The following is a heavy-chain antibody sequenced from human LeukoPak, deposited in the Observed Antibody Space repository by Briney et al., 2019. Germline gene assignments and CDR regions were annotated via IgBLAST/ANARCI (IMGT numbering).Heavy chain of an antibody. Sequence: SETLSLTCTVPGGSISSYYWSWIRQPPGKGLEWIGYIYYSGSTNYNPSLKSRVTISVDTSKNQFSLKLSSVTAADTAVYYCAGGGIAVDYWGQGTLVTVSS. V-gene: IGHV4-59*01. D-gene: IGHD6-13*01. CDR2: IYYSGST. CDR1: GGSISSYY. CDR3: AGGGIAVDY. J-gene: IGHJ4*02.